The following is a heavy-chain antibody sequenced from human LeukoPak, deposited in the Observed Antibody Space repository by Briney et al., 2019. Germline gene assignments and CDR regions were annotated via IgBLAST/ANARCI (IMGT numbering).Heavy chain of an antibody. CDR3: ASYSSGWRGYYYHGMDV. D-gene: IGHD6-19*01. V-gene: IGHV3-23*01. CDR1: GITLSVYW. CDR2: ISGSGGST. J-gene: IGHJ6*02. Sequence: GGSLRLSCAASGITLSVYWMSWVRQAPGKGLEWVSAISGSGGSTYYADSVKGRFTISRDNSKNTLYLQMNSLRAEDTAVYYCASYSSGWRGYYYHGMDVWGQGTTVTVSS.